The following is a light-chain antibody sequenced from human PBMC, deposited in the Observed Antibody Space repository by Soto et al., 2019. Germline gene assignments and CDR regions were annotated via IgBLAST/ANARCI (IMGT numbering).Light chain of an antibody. CDR2: DAS. V-gene: IGKV1-33*01. J-gene: IGKJ1*01. CDR1: QEISNY. Sequence: DIQMTQSPSSLSASVGDRVTITCQASQEISNYLNWYQQKAGKAPKLLSYDASNLETRVPSRFSGSGSETDFTFTISSLQPEDIATYYCQQYDNIPRTFGQGTKVEIK. CDR3: QQYDNIPRT.